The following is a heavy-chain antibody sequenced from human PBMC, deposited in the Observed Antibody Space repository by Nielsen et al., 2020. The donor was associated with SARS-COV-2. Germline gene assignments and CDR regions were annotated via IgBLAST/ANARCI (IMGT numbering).Heavy chain of an antibody. CDR1: GFTFSSYA. D-gene: IGHD3-3*01. CDR2: ISGSGGST. CDR3: AKSAGWVESFDY. V-gene: IGHV3-23*01. Sequence: GESLKISCAASGFTFSSYAMSWVRQAPGKGLEWVSAISGSGGSTYYADSVKGRFTISRDNSKNTLYLQMNSLRAEDTAVYYCAKSAGWVESFDYWGQGTLVTVSS. J-gene: IGHJ4*02.